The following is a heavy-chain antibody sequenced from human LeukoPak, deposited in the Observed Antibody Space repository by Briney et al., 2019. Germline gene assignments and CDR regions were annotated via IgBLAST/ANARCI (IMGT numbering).Heavy chain of an antibody. J-gene: IGHJ6*03. D-gene: IGHD2-2*01. CDR2: IIPIFGTA. Sequence: GASVKVSCKASGGTFSSYAISWVRQAPGQGLEWMGGIIPIFGTADYAQKFQGRVTITADESTGTAYMELSSLRSEDTAVYYCASGESSGYQLLSFYYMDVWGKGTTVTISS. CDR3: ASGESSGYQLLSFYYMDV. V-gene: IGHV1-69*13. CDR1: GGTFSSYA.